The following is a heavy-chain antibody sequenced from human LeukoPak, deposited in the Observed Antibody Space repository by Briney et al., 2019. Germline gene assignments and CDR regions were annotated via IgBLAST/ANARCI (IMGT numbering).Heavy chain of an antibody. CDR3: ARDGSFGRDV. J-gene: IGHJ6*02. CDR1: GFTFSSYG. Sequence: GGSLRLSCAASGFTFSSYGMHWVRQAPGKGLEWVAVIWYAESSTYYTDSVKGRFTISRDNSKKTVYLQMNSLRVEDTGVYYWARDGSFGRDVWGQGTTVTVSS. D-gene: IGHD6-19*01. V-gene: IGHV3-33*01. CDR2: IWYAESST.